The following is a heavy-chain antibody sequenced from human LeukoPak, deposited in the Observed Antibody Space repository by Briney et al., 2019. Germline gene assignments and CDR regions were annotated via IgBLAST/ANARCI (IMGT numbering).Heavy chain of an antibody. CDR2: IYYSGST. CDR3: AISVSDYGDPPYYFDY. V-gene: IGHV4-30-4*01. Sequence: SQTLSLTCTVSGGSIGSGDYYWSWIRQPPGKGLEWIGYIYYSGSTYYNPSLKSRVTISVDTSKNQFSLKLSSVTAADTAVYYCAISVSDYGDPPYYFDYWGQGTLVTVSS. D-gene: IGHD4-17*01. J-gene: IGHJ4*02. CDR1: GGSIGSGDYY.